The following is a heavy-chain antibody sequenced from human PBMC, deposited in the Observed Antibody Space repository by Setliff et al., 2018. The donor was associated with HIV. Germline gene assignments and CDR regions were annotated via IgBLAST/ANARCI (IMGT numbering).Heavy chain of an antibody. CDR2: IFPADSDT. V-gene: IGHV5-51*01. J-gene: IGHJ3*01. CDR1: GYSIGDYW. Sequence: GASLNLSCRGVGYSIGDYWIGWVRQKPGMGLEWMGIIFPADSDTRVSPSFQGQVSISADRSTYAAFLQWTSLKASDTGMYFCARHRVDTSMLVVKSPGAFDLWGQGTLVTVSS. CDR3: ARHRVDTSMLVVKSPGAFDL. D-gene: IGHD3-22*01.